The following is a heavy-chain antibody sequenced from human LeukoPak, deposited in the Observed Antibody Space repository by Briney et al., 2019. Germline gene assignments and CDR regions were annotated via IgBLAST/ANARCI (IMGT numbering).Heavy chain of an antibody. CDR3: ARQNYYDSGSYWFDY. V-gene: IGHV4-59*08. CDR1: GGSISGYY. J-gene: IGHJ4*02. D-gene: IGHD3-10*01. CDR2: IHDSGST. Sequence: SETLSLTCTVSGGSISGYYWTWIRQPPGKGLQYIRYIHDSGSTTYNPSLMSRVTISVDTSKNQFSLKLDSLSAADTAVYYCARQNYYDSGSYWFDYWGQGTLVSVSS.